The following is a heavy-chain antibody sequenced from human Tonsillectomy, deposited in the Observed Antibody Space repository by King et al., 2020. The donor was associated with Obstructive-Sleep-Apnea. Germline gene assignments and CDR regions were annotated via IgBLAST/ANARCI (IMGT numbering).Heavy chain of an antibody. CDR1: VFTFSSYS. CDR2: ISSSSDYI. CDR3: ASWGGRYYDILTGYYPSIDY. D-gene: IGHD3-9*01. V-gene: IGHV3-21*01. Sequence: VQLVESGGGLVKPGGSLRLSCAASVFTFSSYSMNWVRQAPGKGLEWVSSISSSSDYIYYADSVKGRFTISSDNAKNYLYLQVNSLRAEDTAVYYGASWGGRYYDILTGYYPSIDYWGQGTLVTVSS. J-gene: IGHJ4*02.